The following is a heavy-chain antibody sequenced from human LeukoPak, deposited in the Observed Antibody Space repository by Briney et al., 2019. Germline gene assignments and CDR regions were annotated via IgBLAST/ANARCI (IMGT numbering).Heavy chain of an antibody. CDR3: ARLLWRDY. D-gene: IGHD3-10*01. V-gene: IGHV4-34*01. J-gene: IGHJ4*02. CDR1: GGSFSGYY. Sequence: SETLSLTCAVYGGSFSGYYWSWIRQPPGKGLEWIGEINHSGSTNYHPSLKSRVTISVDTSKNQFSLKLSSVTAADTAVYYCARLLWRDYWGQGTLVTVSS. CDR2: INHSGST.